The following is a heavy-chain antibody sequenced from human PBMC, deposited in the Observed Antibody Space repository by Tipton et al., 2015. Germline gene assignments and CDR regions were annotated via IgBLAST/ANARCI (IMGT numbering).Heavy chain of an antibody. CDR3: ARHRPYSSSGADYFDY. CDR2: IFHRGDT. J-gene: IGHJ4*02. V-gene: IGHV4-34*12. D-gene: IGHD6-6*01. Sequence: LRLSCGASGLTVSHNYMSWVRQAPGKGLEWIGSIFHRGDTNYNPSLKSRVTISLDTSKNQFSLKLSSVTAADTAVYYCARHRPYSSSGADYFDYWGQGTLVTVSS. CDR1: GLTVSHNY.